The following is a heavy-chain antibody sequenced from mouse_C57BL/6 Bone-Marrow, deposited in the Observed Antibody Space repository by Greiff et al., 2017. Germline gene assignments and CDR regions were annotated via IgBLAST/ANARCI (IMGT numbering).Heavy chain of an antibody. D-gene: IGHD3-1*01. V-gene: IGHV1-82*01. CDR1: GYAFSSSW. CDR3: ARQLYYFDY. CDR2: IYPGDGDT. J-gene: IGHJ2*01. Sequence: VQLQQSGPELVKPGASVKISCKASGYAFSSSWMNWVKQRPGTGLEWIGRIYPGDGDTNYNGKFKGKATLTAYKSSSTAYMQLSSLTSEDSAVYFCARQLYYFDYWGQGTTLTVSS.